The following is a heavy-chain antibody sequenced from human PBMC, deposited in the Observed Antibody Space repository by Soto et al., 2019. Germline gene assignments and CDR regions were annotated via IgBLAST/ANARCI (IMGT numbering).Heavy chain of an antibody. J-gene: IGHJ4*02. V-gene: IGHV3-23*01. CDR2: INEAGDDT. CDR1: GFTFSSYA. D-gene: IGHD6-13*01. Sequence: GGSLRLSCEASGFTFSSYAMKWVRQAPGKGLEWVSSINEAGDDTYYANSVRGRFTISRDIAKNMLYLQMTSLRLEDTALYYCARDPDLIEAAGNYFDYWGQGTLVTVSS. CDR3: ARDPDLIEAAGNYFDY.